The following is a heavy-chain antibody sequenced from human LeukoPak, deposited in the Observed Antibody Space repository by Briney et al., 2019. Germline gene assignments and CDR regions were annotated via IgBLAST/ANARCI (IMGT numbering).Heavy chain of an antibody. D-gene: IGHD5-24*01. J-gene: IGHJ4*02. Sequence: GGSLRLSCAASGFTFSSYAMSWVRQAPGKGLEWVSAISGSGGSTYYADSVKGRFTISRDNSKNTLYLQMNSLRAEDTAVYYCAKRMWARINGYTKSKDPYYFDYWGQGTLVTVSS. V-gene: IGHV3-23*01. CDR2: ISGSGGST. CDR1: GFTFSSYA. CDR3: AKRMWARINGYTKSKDPYYFDY.